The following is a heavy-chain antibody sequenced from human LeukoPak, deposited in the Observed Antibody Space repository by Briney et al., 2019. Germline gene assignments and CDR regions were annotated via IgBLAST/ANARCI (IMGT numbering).Heavy chain of an antibody. J-gene: IGHJ4*02. CDR3: ARGLVGYSSSSVITLFDY. D-gene: IGHD6-6*01. CDR1: GYTFTGYY. CDR2: INPNSGGT. V-gene: IGHV1-2*04. Sequence: GASVKVSCKASGYTFTGYYMHWVRQAPGQGLEWMGWINPNSGGTNYAQKFQGWVTMTRDTSISTAYMELSRLRSDDTAVYYCARGLVGYSSSSVITLFDYWGQGTLVTVSS.